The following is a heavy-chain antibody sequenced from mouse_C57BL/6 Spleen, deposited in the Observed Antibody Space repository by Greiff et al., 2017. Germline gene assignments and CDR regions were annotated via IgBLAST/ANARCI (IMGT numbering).Heavy chain of an antibody. J-gene: IGHJ2*01. CDR1: GYSFTSYY. CDR2: IYPGSGNT. D-gene: IGHD2-1*01. V-gene: IGHV1-66*01. Sequence: VQRVESGPELVKPGASVKISCKASGYSFTSYYIHWVKQRPGQGLEWIGWIYPGSGNTKYNEKFKGKATLTADTSSSTAYMQLSSLTSEDSAVYYCAREEDYGNYFDYWGQGTTLTVSS. CDR3: AREEDYGNYFDY.